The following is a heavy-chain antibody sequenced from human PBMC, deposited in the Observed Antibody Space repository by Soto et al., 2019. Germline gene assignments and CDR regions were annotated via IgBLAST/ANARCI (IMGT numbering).Heavy chain of an antibody. Sequence: PGESMKISCKGFGYSFTTNGISWVRQMAGKGLEWMGRIDPRDSYTNYSPSFQGHVTISVDKSANTSYLQWNSLKASDTARYFCARSYCLPNSCYNGYFDYWGRGTLVTVSS. CDR3: ARSYCLPNSCYNGYFDY. D-gene: IGHD2-2*02. CDR1: GYSFTTNG. CDR2: IDPRDSYT. V-gene: IGHV5-10-1*01. J-gene: IGHJ4*01.